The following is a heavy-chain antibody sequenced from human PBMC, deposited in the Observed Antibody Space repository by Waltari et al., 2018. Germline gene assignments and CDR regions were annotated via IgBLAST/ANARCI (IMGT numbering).Heavy chain of an antibody. V-gene: IGHV3-30*18. Sequence: QVQLVESGGGVVQPGRSLRLSCAASGFTFSSYGMHWVRQAPGKGLESVAVISYDGSNKYYADSVKGRFTISRDNSKNTLYLQMNSLRAEDTAVYYCAKDSNWKMDYWGQGTLVTVSS. J-gene: IGHJ4*02. CDR1: GFTFSSYG. D-gene: IGHD1-1*01. CDR3: AKDSNWKMDY. CDR2: ISYDGSNK.